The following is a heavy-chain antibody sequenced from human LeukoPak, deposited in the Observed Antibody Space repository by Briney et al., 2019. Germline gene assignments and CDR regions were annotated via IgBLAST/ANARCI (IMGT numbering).Heavy chain of an antibody. CDR2: INPNSGNT. Sequence: ASVKVSCKASRYTFTSYDINWVRQATGQGLEWMGWINPNSGNTGYAQKFQGRVTITRNTSISTAYMELSSLISEDTAVYYCARVIVVVPGAKVWFDPWGQGTLVTVSS. J-gene: IGHJ5*02. D-gene: IGHD2-2*01. CDR3: ARVIVVVPGAKVWFDP. V-gene: IGHV1-8*03. CDR1: RYTFTSYD.